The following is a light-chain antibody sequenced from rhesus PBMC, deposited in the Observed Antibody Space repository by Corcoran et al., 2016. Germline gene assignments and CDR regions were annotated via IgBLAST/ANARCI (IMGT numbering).Light chain of an antibody. J-gene: IGKJ2*01. CDR2: GAS. CDR1: QSISRH. CDR3: LQTSNWPQCI. Sequence: EIVMTQSPATLALSPGERATLSCRASQSISRHLAWYQQKPGQAPRPPIYGASTRATGIPDRFSGSGSGTEYTLPITSLETEDVGVYFCLQTSNWPQCIFGQGAKVEIK. V-gene: IGKV3-24*03.